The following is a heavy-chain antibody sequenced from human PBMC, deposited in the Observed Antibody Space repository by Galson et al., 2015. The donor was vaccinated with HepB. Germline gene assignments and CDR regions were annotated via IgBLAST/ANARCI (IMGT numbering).Heavy chain of an antibody. CDR2: IVVGSGNT. D-gene: IGHD6-13*01. CDR3: AVLEQQLESTFDY. Sequence: SVKVSCKASGFTFTSSAVQWVRQARGQRLEWIGWIVVGSGNTNYAQKFQERVTITRDMSTSTAYMELSSLRSEDTAVYYCAVLEQQLESTFDYWGQGTLVTVSS. V-gene: IGHV1-58*01. CDR1: GFTFTSSA. J-gene: IGHJ4*02.